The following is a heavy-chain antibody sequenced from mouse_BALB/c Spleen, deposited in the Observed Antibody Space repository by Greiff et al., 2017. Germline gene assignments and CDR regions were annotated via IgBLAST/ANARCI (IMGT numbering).Heavy chain of an antibody. D-gene: IGHD1-1*01. CDR3: ARYYYGSSYGYFDY. J-gene: IGHJ2*01. V-gene: IGHV5-9-4*01. Sequence: EVMLVESGGGLVKPGGSLKLSCAASGFTFSSYAMSWVRQSPEKRLEWVAEISSGGSYTYYPDTVTGRFTISRDNAKNTLYLEMSSLRSEDTAMYYCARYYYGSSYGYFDYWGQGTTLTVSS. CDR1: GFTFSSYA. CDR2: ISSGGSYT.